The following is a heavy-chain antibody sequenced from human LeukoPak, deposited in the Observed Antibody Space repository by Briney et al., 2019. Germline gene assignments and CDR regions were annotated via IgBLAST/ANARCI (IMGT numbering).Heavy chain of an antibody. Sequence: GASVKVSCKASGGTFSSYGISWVRQAPGQGLEWMGRIIPILGIANYAQKFQGRVTITADKSTSTAYMELSSLRSEDTAVYYCARDPPPYYYDSSGYYLELDAFDIWGQGTMVTVSS. V-gene: IGHV1-69*04. CDR1: GGTFSSYG. D-gene: IGHD3-22*01. CDR2: IIPILGIA. J-gene: IGHJ3*02. CDR3: ARDPPPYYYDSSGYYLELDAFDI.